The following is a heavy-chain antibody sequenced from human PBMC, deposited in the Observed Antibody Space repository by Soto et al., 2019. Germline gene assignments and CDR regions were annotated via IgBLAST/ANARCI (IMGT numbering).Heavy chain of an antibody. D-gene: IGHD6-13*01. V-gene: IGHV3-23*01. CDR1: GFTFSSYA. CDR2: ISGSGGST. Sequence: GGSLRLSCAASGFTFSSYAMSWVRQAPGKGLEWVSTISGSGGSTYYADSVKGRFTISRDNSKNTLYLQMNSLRAEDTAVYYCAKKRSRYAPPAGMDVWGKGTTVTVYS. CDR3: AKKRSRYAPPAGMDV. J-gene: IGHJ6*03.